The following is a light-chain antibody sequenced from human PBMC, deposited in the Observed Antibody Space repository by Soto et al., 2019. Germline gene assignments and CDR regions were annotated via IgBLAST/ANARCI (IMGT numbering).Light chain of an antibody. CDR3: SSYTSSDTRV. CDR1: SSDVGGYNY. CDR2: EVS. V-gene: IGLV2-14*01. J-gene: IGLJ1*01. Sequence: QSALTQPASVSGSPGQSITISCTGTSSDVGGYNYVSWYQHHPGKAPKLMIYEVSNRPSGVSNRFSGSKSGNTASLTISGRQAEDEADYYCSSYTSSDTRVVGTGTKLTVL.